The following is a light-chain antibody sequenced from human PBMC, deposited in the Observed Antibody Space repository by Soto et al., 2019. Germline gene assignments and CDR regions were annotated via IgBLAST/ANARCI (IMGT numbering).Light chain of an antibody. CDR3: QHYNSYSST. Sequence: DIQMTQSPSTLSASVGDRVTTTCRASQTISNWLAWYQQKPGKAPKLLIYDASILESGVPSRFSGSGSGTEFTLTISSLQPDDFAAYYCQHYNSYSSTFGQGTKVDIK. J-gene: IGKJ1*01. V-gene: IGKV1-5*01. CDR1: QTISNW. CDR2: DAS.